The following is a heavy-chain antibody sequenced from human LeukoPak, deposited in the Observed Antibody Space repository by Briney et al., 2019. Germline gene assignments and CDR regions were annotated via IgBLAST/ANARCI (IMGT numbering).Heavy chain of an antibody. CDR1: GGSISSSSYY. V-gene: IGHV4-61*05. CDR3: ARLSSDCTNGVCYTGPFDY. CDR2: IYTSGST. J-gene: IGHJ4*02. D-gene: IGHD2-8*01. Sequence: SETLSLTCTVSGGSISSSSYYWSWIRQPPGKGLEWIGYIYTSGSTNYNPSLKSRVTISVDASKNQFSLKLSSVTAADTAVYYCARLSSDCTNGVCYTGPFDYWGQGTLVTVSS.